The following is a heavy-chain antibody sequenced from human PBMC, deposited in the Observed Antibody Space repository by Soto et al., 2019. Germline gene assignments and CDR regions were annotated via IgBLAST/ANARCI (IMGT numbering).Heavy chain of an antibody. CDR3: ARDRVAGIWGDAFDI. Sequence: ASVKVSCKTSGYTFTNHGINWVRQAPGQGLEWMGGINPYNANTNYAKKLQGRVTMTTDTSTSTAYMELRSLTSDDTAVYYCARDRVAGIWGDAFDIWGQGTMVTFSS. CDR1: GYTFTNHG. CDR2: INPYNANT. D-gene: IGHD3-16*01. V-gene: IGHV1-18*04. J-gene: IGHJ3*02.